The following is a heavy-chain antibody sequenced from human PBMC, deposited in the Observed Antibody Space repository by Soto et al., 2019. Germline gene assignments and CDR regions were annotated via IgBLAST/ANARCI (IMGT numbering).Heavy chain of an antibody. J-gene: IGHJ4*02. CDR1: GFTFSTYE. V-gene: IGHV3-48*03. CDR2: ISSSGSTI. Sequence: GGSLRLSCAASGFTFSTYEMNWVRQAPGKGLEWVSYISSSGSTIYYADSVKGRFTISRDNAKNSLYLQMNSLRAEDTAVYYCARESEDLTSNFDYWGQGTLVTVSS. CDR3: ARESEDLTSNFDY.